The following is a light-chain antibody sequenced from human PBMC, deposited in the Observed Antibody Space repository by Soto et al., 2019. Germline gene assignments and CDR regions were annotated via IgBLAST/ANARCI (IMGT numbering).Light chain of an antibody. V-gene: IGKV4-1*01. J-gene: IGKJ4*01. Sequence: DIVMTQSPDSLAVSLGERVAINCKSSQSILYSFNNKNSLAWYQQKPGQPPKLLIYWASTRESGVPDRFSGSGSGTDFTLTINSLQAEDVAVYYCQQSYSTPLTFGGGTKVEI. CDR1: QSILYSFNNKNS. CDR2: WAS. CDR3: QQSYSTPLT.